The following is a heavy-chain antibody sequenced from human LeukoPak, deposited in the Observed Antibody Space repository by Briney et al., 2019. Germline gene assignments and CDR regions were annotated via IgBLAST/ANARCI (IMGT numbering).Heavy chain of an antibody. V-gene: IGHV1-69*05. CDR1: GGTFSSYA. Sequence: SVKVSCKASGGTFSSYAISWVRQAPGQGLEWMGGIIPIFGTANYAQKFQGRVTITTDESTSTAYMELSSLRSEDTAVYYCASPLTDSSGYHGAFDIWGQGTMVTVSS. J-gene: IGHJ3*02. CDR3: ASPLTDSSGYHGAFDI. D-gene: IGHD3-22*01. CDR2: IIPIFGTA.